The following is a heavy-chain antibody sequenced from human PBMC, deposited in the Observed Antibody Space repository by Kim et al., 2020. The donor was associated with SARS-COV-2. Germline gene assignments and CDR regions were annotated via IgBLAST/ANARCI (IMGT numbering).Heavy chain of an antibody. CDR1: GGSVSSGSYY. D-gene: IGHD3-3*01. V-gene: IGHV4-61*01. J-gene: IGHJ4*02. CDR2: IYYSGST. Sequence: SETLSLTCTVSGGSVSSGSYYWSWIRQPPGKGLEWIGYIYYSGSTNYNPSLKSRVTISVDTSKNQFSLKLSSVTAADTAVYYCAGTGLPYYDFWSGYPPNSFDYWGQGTLVTVSS. CDR3: AGTGLPYYDFWSGYPPNSFDY.